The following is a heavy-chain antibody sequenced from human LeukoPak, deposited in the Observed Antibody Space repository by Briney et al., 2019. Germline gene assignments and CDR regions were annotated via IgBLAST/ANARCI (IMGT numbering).Heavy chain of an antibody. D-gene: IGHD1-26*01. V-gene: IGHV4-30-4*08. CDR2: IYYSGST. J-gene: IGHJ4*02. Sequence: SETLSLTCTVSGGSISSGDYYWSWIRQPPGKGLEWIGYIYYSGSTYYNPSLKSRVTISVDTSKNQFSLTLSSATAADTAVYYCARDRRRVEATQPWGQGTLVTVSS. CDR1: GGSISSGDYY. CDR3: ARDRRRVEATQP.